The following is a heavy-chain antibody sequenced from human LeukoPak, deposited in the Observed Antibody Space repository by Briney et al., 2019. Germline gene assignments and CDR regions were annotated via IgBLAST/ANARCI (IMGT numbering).Heavy chain of an antibody. V-gene: IGHV3-7*01. CDR2: IKQDGNEK. J-gene: IGHJ4*02. D-gene: IGHD5-24*01. Sequence: GGSLRLSCAASGFTFSSYSMNWVRQAPGKGLEWVANIKQDGNEKYYVDSVKGRFTISRDNAKNSLYLQMNSLRAEDTAVYYCARELLGHGYNSGAFDYWGQGTLVTVSS. CDR1: GFTFSSYS. CDR3: ARELLGHGYNSGAFDY.